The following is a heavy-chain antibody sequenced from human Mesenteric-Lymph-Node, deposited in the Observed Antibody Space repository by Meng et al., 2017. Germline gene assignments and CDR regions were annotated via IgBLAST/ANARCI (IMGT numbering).Heavy chain of an antibody. Sequence: GSLRLSCAASGFMFSNYAMTWVRQAPGKGLDWVSALSGSGGSTYYAESVQGRFTISRDNSKNTLYLQMNSLRAEDTAIYYCAKEKLSGFDWEFDYWGQGTLVTVSS. V-gene: IGHV3-23*01. CDR2: LSGSGGST. J-gene: IGHJ4*02. D-gene: IGHD5-12*01. CDR1: GFMFSNYA. CDR3: AKEKLSGFDWEFDY.